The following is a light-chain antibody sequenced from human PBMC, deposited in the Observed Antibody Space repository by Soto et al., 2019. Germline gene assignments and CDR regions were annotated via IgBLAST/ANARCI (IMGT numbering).Light chain of an antibody. CDR3: QQYNDYSWT. Sequence: IQMTHSPSTLSASVGDRVSINCRASQSISARLAWYQQKPGKAPRLLIYKASNLEIGVPSRFSGSVSGTEFTLTISSLQPDDVATYYGQQYNDYSWTFGQGTKVDIK. J-gene: IGKJ1*01. CDR1: QSISAR. CDR2: KAS. V-gene: IGKV1-5*03.